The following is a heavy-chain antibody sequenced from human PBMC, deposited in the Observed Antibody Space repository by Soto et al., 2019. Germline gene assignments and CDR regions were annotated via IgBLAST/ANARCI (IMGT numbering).Heavy chain of an antibody. J-gene: IGHJ4*02. CDR2: IKSKTDGGTT. Sequence: LRLSCAASGFTFSNAWMSWVRQAPGKGLEWVGRIKSKTDGGTTDYAAPVKGKFTISRDDSKNTLYLQMNSLKTEDTAVYYCTTDAYYYDSSGYYYVDYWGQGTLVTVSS. CDR3: TTDAYYYDSSGYYYVDY. D-gene: IGHD3-22*01. V-gene: IGHV3-15*01. CDR1: GFTFSNAW.